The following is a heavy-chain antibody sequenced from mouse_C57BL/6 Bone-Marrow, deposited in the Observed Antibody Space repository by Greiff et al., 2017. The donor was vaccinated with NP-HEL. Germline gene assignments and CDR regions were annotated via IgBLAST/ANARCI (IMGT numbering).Heavy chain of an antibody. CDR1: GYTFTSYW. Sequence: QVQLQQPGADLVKPGASVKLSCKASGYTFTSYWMHWVKQRPGRGLEWIGRIDPNSGGTKFNEKLKTKVTLTVDKPSSTAFMQLSSLTSEDYAVYYYARYYYGSRGWYFDVWGTGTTVTVSS. D-gene: IGHD1-1*01. J-gene: IGHJ1*03. CDR2: IDPNSGGT. V-gene: IGHV1-72*01. CDR3: ARYYYGSRGWYFDV.